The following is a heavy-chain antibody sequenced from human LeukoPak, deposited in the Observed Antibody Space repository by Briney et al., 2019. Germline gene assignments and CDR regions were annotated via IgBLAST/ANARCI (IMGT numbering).Heavy chain of an antibody. CDR3: ARVLWELRGRGGSYYFDY. D-gene: IGHD1-26*01. CDR1: GFTVSSNY. V-gene: IGHV3-53*01. J-gene: IGHJ4*02. Sequence: PGGSLRLSCAASGFTVSSNYMSWVRQAPGKGLEWVSLIYSGGSTYYADSVKGRFTISRDNSKNTLYLQMNSLRAEDTAVYYCARVLWELRGRGGSYYFDYWGQGTLVTVSS. CDR2: IYSGGST.